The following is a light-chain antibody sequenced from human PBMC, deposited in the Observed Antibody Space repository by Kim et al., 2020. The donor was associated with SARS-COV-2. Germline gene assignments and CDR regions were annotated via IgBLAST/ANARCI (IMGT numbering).Light chain of an antibody. J-gene: IGKJ1*01. Sequence: VSPCDRATSPRSAHQRVSSYLAWYHQKTGQAPRVVIYDASTRATGIPARFSGSGSGTEFTLTISSLQSEDFAVYYFQQYNNWPQTFGQGTKVDIK. V-gene: IGKV3-15*01. CDR2: DAS. CDR1: QRVSSY. CDR3: QQYNNWPQT.